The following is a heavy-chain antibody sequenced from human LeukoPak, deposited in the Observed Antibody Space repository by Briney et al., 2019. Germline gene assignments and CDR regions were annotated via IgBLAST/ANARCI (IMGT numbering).Heavy chain of an antibody. CDR1: GFTFNSYS. V-gene: IGHV3-21*01. Sequence: GGSLRLSCAASGFTFNSYSMNWVRQTPGKGLEWVSSIISSSGYINYADSVEGRFTVSRDNAKNSLYLQMNSLRAEDTAVYYCARDSGYCSSTGCYVHYFDYWGQGTLVTVSS. CDR3: ARDSGYCSSTGCYVHYFDY. J-gene: IGHJ4*02. D-gene: IGHD2-2*01. CDR2: IISSSGYI.